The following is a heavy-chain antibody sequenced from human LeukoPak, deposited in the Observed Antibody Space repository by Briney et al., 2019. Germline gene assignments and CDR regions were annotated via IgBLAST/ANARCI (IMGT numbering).Heavy chain of an antibody. D-gene: IGHD3-16*01. Sequence: SETLSLTCAVYVGSFSGYYWTWIRQPPGKGLEWIGEINHSGSTNYNPSLKSRVTISVDTPKNQFSLKLSSVTAADTAVYYCARGGGYVGYYFDYWGQGTLVTVSS. CDR1: VGSFSGYY. V-gene: IGHV4-34*01. J-gene: IGHJ4*02. CDR3: ARGGGYVGYYFDY. CDR2: INHSGST.